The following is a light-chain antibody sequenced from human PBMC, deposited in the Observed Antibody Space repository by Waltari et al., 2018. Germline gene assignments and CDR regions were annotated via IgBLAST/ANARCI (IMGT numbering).Light chain of an antibody. Sequence: SYELTQPPSVSVSPGQTARITCSGDALPKHYAYWFQQKPGQAPVLVICKDSERPSGIPERFSGSSSGTTVTLTISGVQAEDEADYYCQSTDSSGSYRVVGGGTKLTVL. CDR3: QSTDSSGSYRV. J-gene: IGLJ2*01. CDR1: ALPKHY. CDR2: KDS. V-gene: IGLV3-25*03.